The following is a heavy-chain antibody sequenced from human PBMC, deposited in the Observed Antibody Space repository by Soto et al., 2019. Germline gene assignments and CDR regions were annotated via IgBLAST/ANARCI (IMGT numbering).Heavy chain of an antibody. Sequence: QVQVVESGGGVVQPGRSLRLSCEASGFTFSNYGMHWVRQAPGKGLEWVAVISNDGNDEYYIDSVKGRFTISRDNSKNSLYLQMNTLHTEDTARYYCAKDISTGRKHLGADYWGRGTLVTVSS. CDR3: AKDISTGRKHLGADY. V-gene: IGHV3-30*18. CDR1: GFTFSNYG. CDR2: ISNDGNDE. J-gene: IGHJ4*02. D-gene: IGHD3-3*02.